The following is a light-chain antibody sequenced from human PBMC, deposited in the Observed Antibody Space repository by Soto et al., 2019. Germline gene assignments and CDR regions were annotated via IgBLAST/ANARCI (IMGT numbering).Light chain of an antibody. CDR2: DAS. V-gene: IGKV1-5*01. CDR3: QQYNNYPRT. CDR1: ESIRTW. J-gene: IGKJ1*01. Sequence: DIQMTQSPSTRSASIGDRVTITCRASESIRTWLAWYQHKPGKAPKFLIYDASSLESGVPSRFSGSGSGTEFTLTISSLQPDDFATYYCQQYNNYPRTFGQGTKADIK.